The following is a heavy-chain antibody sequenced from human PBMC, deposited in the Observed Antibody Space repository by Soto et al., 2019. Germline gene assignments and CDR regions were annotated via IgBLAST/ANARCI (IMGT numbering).Heavy chain of an antibody. D-gene: IGHD3-16*02. V-gene: IGHV1-3*01. CDR2: INAGNGNT. Sequence: QVQLVQSGAEVKKPGASVKVSCKASGYTFTSYAMHWVRQAPGQSLEYRGWINAGNGNTKCVHNFQDRVTITRDTSATTTYMELISLTSEDTGVYYCVRELWASFRHDSWGQGTLVTVSS. J-gene: IGHJ4*02. CDR3: VRELWASFRHDS. CDR1: GYTFTSYA.